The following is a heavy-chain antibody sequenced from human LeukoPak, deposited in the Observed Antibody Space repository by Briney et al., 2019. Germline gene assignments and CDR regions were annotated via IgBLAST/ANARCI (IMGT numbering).Heavy chain of an antibody. V-gene: IGHV3-30*02. CDR2: IWYGGSNK. Sequence: PGGSLRLSCAASGFTFSNCGMHWVRQAPGKGLEWVAVIWYGGSNKYYADSVKGRFTISRDNSKNTLYLQMNSLRAEDTAVYYCAKDRNLGYCSSTSCSPLLDYWGQGTLVTVSS. CDR3: AKDRNLGYCSSTSCSPLLDY. D-gene: IGHD2-2*01. CDR1: GFTFSNCG. J-gene: IGHJ4*02.